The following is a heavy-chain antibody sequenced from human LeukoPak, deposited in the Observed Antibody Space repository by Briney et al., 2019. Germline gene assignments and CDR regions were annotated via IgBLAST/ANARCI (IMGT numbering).Heavy chain of an antibody. CDR2: IDHSGST. CDR3: ARGPPRTYYYGSGSYHH. V-gene: IGHV4-34*01. J-gene: IGHJ5*02. CDR1: GGSISSYY. D-gene: IGHD3-10*01. Sequence: SETLSLTCTVSGGSISSYYWSWIRQPPGKGLEWIGEIDHSGSTNYNPSLKSRVTISVDTSKNQFSLKLSSVTAADTAVYYCARGPPRTYYYGSGSYHHWGQGTLVTVSS.